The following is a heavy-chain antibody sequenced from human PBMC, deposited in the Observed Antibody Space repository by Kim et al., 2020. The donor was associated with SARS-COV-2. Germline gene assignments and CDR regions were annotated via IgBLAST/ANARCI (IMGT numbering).Heavy chain of an antibody. J-gene: IGHJ3*02. V-gene: IGHV1-46*01. CDR1: GYTFTSYY. D-gene: IGHD3-22*01. Sequence: ASVKVSCKASGYTFTSYYMHWVRQAPGQGLEWMGIINPSGGSTSYAQKFQGRVTMTRDTSTSTVYMELSSLRSEDTAVYYCARVLQYYYDSSGSPNAFDIWGQGTMVTVSS. CDR2: INPSGGST. CDR3: ARVLQYYYDSSGSPNAFDI.